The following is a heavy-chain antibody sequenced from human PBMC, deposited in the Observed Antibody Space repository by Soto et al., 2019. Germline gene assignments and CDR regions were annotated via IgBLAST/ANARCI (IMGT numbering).Heavy chain of an antibody. V-gene: IGHV3-23*01. CDR1: GFTFSSYA. D-gene: IGHD6-6*01. CDR3: AGSIAAPYTWFDP. CDR2: ISGSGGST. Sequence: GGSLRLSCAASGFTFSSYAISWVRQAPGKGLEWVSAISGSGGSTYYADSVKGRFTISRDNSKNTLYLQMNSLRAEDTAVYYCAGSIAAPYTWFDPWXQGPLLTVSS. J-gene: IGHJ5*02.